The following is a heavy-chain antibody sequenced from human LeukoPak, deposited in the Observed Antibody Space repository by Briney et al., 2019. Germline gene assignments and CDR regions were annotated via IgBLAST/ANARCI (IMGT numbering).Heavy chain of an antibody. Sequence: ASVKVSCKASGYTFTGYYMYWVRQAPGQGLEWMGWINPNSGDTNYAQKFQGRVTMTRDTSISTAYMELSRLRSDDTAVYYCARGLSSGYYVDYWGQGTLVTVSS. CDR2: INPNSGDT. CDR3: ARGLSSGYYVDY. J-gene: IGHJ4*02. CDR1: GYTFTGYY. V-gene: IGHV1-2*02. D-gene: IGHD3-22*01.